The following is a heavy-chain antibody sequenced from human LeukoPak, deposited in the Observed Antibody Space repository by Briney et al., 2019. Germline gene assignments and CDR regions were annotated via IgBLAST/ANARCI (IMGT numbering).Heavy chain of an antibody. Sequence: ASVKVSCKASGYTFTGYYMHWVRQAPGQGLEWMGWINPNSGGTNYAQKFQGRVTMTRDTSISTAYMELSRLRSDDTAVYYCARDPTSYDSSGYTIAGGDYWGQGTLVTVS. J-gene: IGHJ4*02. CDR1: GYTFTGYY. D-gene: IGHD3-22*01. V-gene: IGHV1-2*02. CDR3: ARDPTSYDSSGYTIAGGDY. CDR2: INPNSGGT.